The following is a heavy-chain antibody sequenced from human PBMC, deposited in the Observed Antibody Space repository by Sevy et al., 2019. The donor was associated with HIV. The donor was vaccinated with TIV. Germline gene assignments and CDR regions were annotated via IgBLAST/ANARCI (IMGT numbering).Heavy chain of an antibody. CDR1: GYTFTGYY. CDR2: INPNSGGT. Sequence: ASVKVSCKASGYTFTGYYMHWVRQAPGQGLEWMGRINPNSGGTNYAQKFQGRVTMTRDTSISTAYLELGRLRSDDTAVYYCARDLYCSGGSCYSGYQNYWGQGTLVTVSS. CDR3: ARDLYCSGGSCYSGYQNY. D-gene: IGHD2-15*01. J-gene: IGHJ4*02. V-gene: IGHV1-2*06.